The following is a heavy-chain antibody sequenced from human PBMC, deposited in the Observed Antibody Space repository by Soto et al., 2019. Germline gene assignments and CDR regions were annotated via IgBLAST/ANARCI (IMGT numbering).Heavy chain of an antibody. J-gene: IGHJ4*02. CDR3: ARPFAAQTVAGFDF. CDR2: VPYAGNT. V-gene: IGHV4-39*02. Sequence: PSETLSLTCTVSGDSVTSSRYYWGWVRQAPGKGLEWIGSVPYAGNTYYNPSLKSRVTLFIDTSKNHFSLSLRSVTAADTAVYYCARPFAAQTVAGFDFWGQGLLVTSP. D-gene: IGHD6-19*01. CDR1: GDSVTSSRYY.